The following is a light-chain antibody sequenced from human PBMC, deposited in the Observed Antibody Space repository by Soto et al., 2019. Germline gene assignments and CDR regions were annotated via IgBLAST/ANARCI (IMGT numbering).Light chain of an antibody. V-gene: IGLV1-51*02. J-gene: IGLJ2*01. CDR3: GTWDSRLSVV. Sequence: QSVLTQPPSVSAAPGQKVTISCSGSSSNIGNNYVSWYQQLPGTAPKLLIYENNKRPSGIPDRFSGSKSGTSATLGITGLKTGDEADYYCGTWDSRLSVVFGGGTKLTVL. CDR1: SSNIGNNY. CDR2: ENN.